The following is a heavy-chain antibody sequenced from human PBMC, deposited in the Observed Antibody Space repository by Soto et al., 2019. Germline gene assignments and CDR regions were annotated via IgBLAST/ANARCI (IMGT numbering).Heavy chain of an antibody. CDR2: VNYSGST. Sequence: SETLSLTCTVSGGSISSYYWSWIRQPPGKGLEWIGYVNYSGSTYYNPSLKSRVTISVDTSKNQFSLKLSSVTAADTAVYYCARMHDYVWGTLGYWGQGTLVTVSS. J-gene: IGHJ4*02. D-gene: IGHD3-16*01. CDR1: GGSISSYY. CDR3: ARMHDYVWGTLGY. V-gene: IGHV4-59*04.